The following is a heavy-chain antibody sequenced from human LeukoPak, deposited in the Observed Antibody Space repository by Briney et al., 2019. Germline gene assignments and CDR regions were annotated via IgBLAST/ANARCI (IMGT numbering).Heavy chain of an antibody. CDR2: INPNSGGT. CDR3: ARDYSRYFDF. D-gene: IGHD4-11*01. CDR1: GYTFTGYY. V-gene: IGHV1-2*02. Sequence: ASVKVSCRASGYTFTGYYMHWVRQAPGQGLEWMGWINPNSGGTDYTQKFQGRVTMTRDTSISTAYMELSRLRSDDTAVYYCARDYSRYFDFWGQGTLVTVSS. J-gene: IGHJ4*02.